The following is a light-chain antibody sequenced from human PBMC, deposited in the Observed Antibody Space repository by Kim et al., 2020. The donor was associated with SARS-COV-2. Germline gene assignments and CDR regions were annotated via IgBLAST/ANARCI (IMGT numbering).Light chain of an antibody. J-gene: IGLJ2*01. CDR2: KND. CDR3: QSYDTTSVVV. V-gene: IGLV6-57*03. CDR1: SGSIARNY. Sequence: VTSSWPHSSGSIARNYVQWYHQRPGGAPTIVIYKNDQRLAGVPGRFSGSIDRSSNSASLTISGLRTEDEADYYCQSYDTTSVVVFGGGTQLTVL.